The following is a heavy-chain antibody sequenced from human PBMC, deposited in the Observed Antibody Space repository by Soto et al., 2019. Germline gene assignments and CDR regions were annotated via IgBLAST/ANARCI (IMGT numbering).Heavy chain of an antibody. CDR3: AKGNLHPNGDYSYIDS. V-gene: IGHV3-23*01. Sequence: EVQLLESGGGLVQPGGSLRLSCAASRFTFSSYAMNWVRQAPGKGLEWVSIISDSSDTTYYADSVKGRFTISRDNSKNTVYLQMNSLSVEDTALYYCAKGNLHPNGDYSYIDSWGQGTLVTVSS. D-gene: IGHD2-8*01. CDR2: ISDSSDTT. J-gene: IGHJ4*02. CDR1: RFTFSSYA.